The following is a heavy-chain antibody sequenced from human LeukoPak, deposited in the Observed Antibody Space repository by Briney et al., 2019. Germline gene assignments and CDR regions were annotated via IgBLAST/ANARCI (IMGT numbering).Heavy chain of an antibody. D-gene: IGHD1-26*01. Sequence: PGGSLRLSCAASGFTFSSYSMNWVRQAPGKGLEWVSYISPSGSPIYYADSVKGRFTISRDTAKNSLYLQMNSLRDEDTAFYYCARVGATTTGVVLDSWGQGTLVSVSS. J-gene: IGHJ4*02. CDR2: ISPSGSPI. CDR1: GFTFSSYS. V-gene: IGHV3-48*02. CDR3: ARVGATTTGVVLDS.